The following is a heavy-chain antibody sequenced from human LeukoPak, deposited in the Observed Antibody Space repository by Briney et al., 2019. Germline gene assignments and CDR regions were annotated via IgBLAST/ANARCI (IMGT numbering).Heavy chain of an antibody. Sequence: GASVKVSCKASGYTFTSYGISWVRQAPGQGLEWMGRINPNSGGTNYAQKFQGRVTMTRDTSISTAYMELSRLRSDDTAVYYCARSYDYVWGSYRPDYWGQGTLVTVSS. CDR2: INPNSGGT. V-gene: IGHV1-2*06. J-gene: IGHJ4*02. D-gene: IGHD3-16*02. CDR1: GYTFTSYG. CDR3: ARSYDYVWGSYRPDY.